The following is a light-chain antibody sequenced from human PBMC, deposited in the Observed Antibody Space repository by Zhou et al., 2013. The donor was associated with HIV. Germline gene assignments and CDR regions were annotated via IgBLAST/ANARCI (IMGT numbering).Light chain of an antibody. CDR2: TAS. V-gene: IGKV1-5*03. Sequence: DIQLTQSPSILSASVGDRVTITCRASQSISSWLAWYQQKPGKVPKLLIYTASTLQSGVPSRFSGSGAGTDFTLTISGLQPEDIATYYCQQYDNLPMYTFGQGTKLEIK. J-gene: IGKJ2*01. CDR1: QSISSW. CDR3: QQYDNLPMYT.